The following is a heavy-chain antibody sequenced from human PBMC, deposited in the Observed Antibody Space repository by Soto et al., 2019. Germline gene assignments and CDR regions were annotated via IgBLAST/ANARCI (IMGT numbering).Heavy chain of an antibody. CDR2: IKRDGSEK. D-gene: IGHD4-17*01. V-gene: IGHV3-7*03. J-gene: IGHJ4*02. CDR1: GFMFGIYW. Sequence: PGGSLGLSCTASGFMFGIYWMTWVRHVPGKGLQWVANIKRDGSEKYYVDFVKGRFTISRDNADNSVFLDMNNLRVDDTATYYCARVRDTDYEIDYWGQGALVTVSS. CDR3: ARVRDTDYEIDY.